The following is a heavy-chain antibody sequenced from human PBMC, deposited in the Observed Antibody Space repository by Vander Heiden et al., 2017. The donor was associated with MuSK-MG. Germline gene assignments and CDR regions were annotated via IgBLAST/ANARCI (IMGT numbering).Heavy chain of an antibody. CDR2: IYYSGST. CDR3: ARRARGVRYFDWLTDAFDI. D-gene: IGHD3-9*01. J-gene: IGHJ3*02. CDR1: GGSINRSSYY. Sequence: QLQLQESGPGLVKPSETLSLTCTVSGGSINRSSYYWGWIRQPPGKGLEWIGSIYYSGSTYYNPSLKSRVTISVDTSKNQFSLKLSSVTAADTAVYYCARRARGVRYFDWLTDAFDIWGQGTMVTVSS. V-gene: IGHV4-39*01.